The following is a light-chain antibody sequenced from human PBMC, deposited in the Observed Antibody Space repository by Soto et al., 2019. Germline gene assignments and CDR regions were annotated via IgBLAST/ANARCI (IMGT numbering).Light chain of an antibody. CDR2: DAS. V-gene: IGKV3-15*01. Sequence: EIVMPQSPATLSVSPGEGATLSCRASQSISSNLAWYQQKPGQAPRLVIFDASTRATGIPDRFTGRGSGTEFTLTISSLQSEDSAVYFCQQYNDWPPITFGGGTKVDIK. CDR3: QQYNDWPPIT. CDR1: QSISSN. J-gene: IGKJ4*01.